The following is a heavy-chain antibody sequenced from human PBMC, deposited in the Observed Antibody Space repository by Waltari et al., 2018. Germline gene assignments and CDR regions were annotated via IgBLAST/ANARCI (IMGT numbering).Heavy chain of an antibody. J-gene: IGHJ3*02. CDR1: GFTFSTYN. V-gene: IGHV3-48*01. CDR2: ISSSTTT. D-gene: IGHD5-12*01. CDR3: ARGRDGYIQDVFDI. Sequence: EVQLVASGGGMVQPGESLRLSCAAPGFTFSTYNMNWVRQAPGKGLEWVSYISSSTTTYYADYVKGRFTISRDNAKNSLYLQMNSLRAEDTALYYCARGRDGYIQDVFDIWGQGTMVSVSS.